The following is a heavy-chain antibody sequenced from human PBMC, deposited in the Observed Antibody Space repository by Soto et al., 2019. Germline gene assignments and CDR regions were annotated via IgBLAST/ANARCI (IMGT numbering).Heavy chain of an antibody. V-gene: IGHV1-18*01. CDR2: ISAYNGNT. CDR1: GYTFTSYG. D-gene: IGHD2-15*01. CDR3: ARDGECSGGSCYHDYYYYYYMDV. J-gene: IGHJ6*03. Sequence: GASVKVSCKASGYTFTSYGISWVRQAPGQGLEWMGWISAYNGNTNYAQKLQGRVTMTTDTSTSTAYMELRSLRSDDTAVYYCARDGECSGGSCYHDYYYYYYMDVWGKGTTVTVSS.